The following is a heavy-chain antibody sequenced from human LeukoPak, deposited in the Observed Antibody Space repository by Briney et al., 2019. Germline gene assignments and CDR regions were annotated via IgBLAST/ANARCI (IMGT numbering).Heavy chain of an antibody. CDR3: ARRFCSTSSCDAFDI. CDR1: GFTLSDYY. D-gene: IGHD2-2*01. V-gene: IGHV3-11*04. CDR2: ISSSGSII. Sequence: GGSLRLSCAASGFTLSDYYMSWIRQAPGKGLEWVSYISSSGSIIYYADSVKGRFTISRDNAKNSLYLQMNSLRAEDTAVYYCARRFCSTSSCDAFDIWGRGTMVTVSS. J-gene: IGHJ3*02.